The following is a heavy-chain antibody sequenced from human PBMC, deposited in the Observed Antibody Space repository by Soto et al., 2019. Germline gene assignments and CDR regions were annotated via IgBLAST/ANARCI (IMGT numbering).Heavy chain of an antibody. V-gene: IGHV1-18*01. CDR3: ARALSAAGTEYFDY. D-gene: IGHD6-13*01. CDR2: ISAYNGDT. Sequence: RASVKVSCKASGYTFTSYGISWVRQAPGQGLEWMGWISAYNGDTNYAQKLQGRVTMTTDTSTSTAYMELRSLRSDDTAVYYCARALSAAGTEYFDYWGQGTLVTVSS. CDR1: GYTFTSYG. J-gene: IGHJ4*02.